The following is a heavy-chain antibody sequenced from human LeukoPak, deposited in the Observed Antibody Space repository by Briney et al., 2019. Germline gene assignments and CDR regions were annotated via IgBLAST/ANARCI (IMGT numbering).Heavy chain of an antibody. CDR2: IYYSGST. D-gene: IGHD3-22*01. CDR3: ATFHYYDNYFDY. V-gene: IGHV4-59*08. Sequence: PSETLSLTCTVSGGSIGSYYWSWIRQPPGKGLEWIGYIYYSGSTNYNPSLKSRVTISVDTSKNQFSLKLSSVTAADTAVYYCATFHYYDNYFDYWGQGTLVTVSS. CDR1: GGSIGSYY. J-gene: IGHJ4*02.